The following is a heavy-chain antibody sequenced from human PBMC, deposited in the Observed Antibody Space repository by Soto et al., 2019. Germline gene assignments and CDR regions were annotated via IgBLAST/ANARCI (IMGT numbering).Heavy chain of an antibody. D-gene: IGHD3-10*01. J-gene: IGHJ4*02. V-gene: IGHV3-23*01. CDR2: ISGSGGST. Sequence: GGSLRLSCAASGFTFSSYAMSWVRQAPGKGLEWVSAISGSGGSTYYADSVKGRFTISRDNSKNTLYLQMNSLRAEDTAVYYCAKDPYDDGSGSFYFDYWGQGTLVTVSS. CDR3: AKDPYDDGSGSFYFDY. CDR1: GFTFSSYA.